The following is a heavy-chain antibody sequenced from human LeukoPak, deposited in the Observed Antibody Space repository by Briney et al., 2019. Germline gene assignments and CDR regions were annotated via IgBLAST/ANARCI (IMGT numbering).Heavy chain of an antibody. CDR3: ARPTTDDYFDY. V-gene: IGHV7-4-1*02. CDR2: INTITGDP. CDR1: GYTFTSYA. Sequence: ASVKVSCKTSGYTFTSYAMNWARQAPGQGLEWMGWINTITGDPTYAQGFTGRFVFSLDTSVSTAYLQISSLKAEDTAVYYCARPTTDDYFDYWGQGTLVTVSS. D-gene: IGHD5-12*01. J-gene: IGHJ4*02.